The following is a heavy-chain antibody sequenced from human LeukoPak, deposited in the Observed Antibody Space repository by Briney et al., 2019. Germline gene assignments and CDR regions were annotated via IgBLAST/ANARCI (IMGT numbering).Heavy chain of an antibody. CDR3: ARDRTLFDY. CDR2: INTNTGNP. CDR1: GYTFTSYA. D-gene: IGHD1-14*01. Sequence: AAAKDSCEPPGYTFTSYARNWVRQTPGQGLEWMGWINTNTGNPTYAQGFTGRFVFSLDTSVSTAYLQISSLKTEDTAVYYCARDRTLFDYWGQGTLVTVSS. J-gene: IGHJ4*02. V-gene: IGHV7-4-1*02.